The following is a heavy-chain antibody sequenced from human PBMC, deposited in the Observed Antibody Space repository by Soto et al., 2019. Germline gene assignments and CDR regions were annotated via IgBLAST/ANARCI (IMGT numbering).Heavy chain of an antibody. CDR1: VFTFYNYS. V-gene: IGHV3-43D*04. CDR2: ISLDGGST. CDR3: ERGSIRGSYDFEY. Sequence: PVGSLRLSCASSVFTFYNYSIHWFLQAPVKGLEWVSLISLDGGSTYHADSVKGRFTISRENAKNSLYLQMNSLRAGDTAVYYCERGSIRGSYDFEYWGQGNLVTVSS. D-gene: IGHD1-26*01. J-gene: IGHJ4*02.